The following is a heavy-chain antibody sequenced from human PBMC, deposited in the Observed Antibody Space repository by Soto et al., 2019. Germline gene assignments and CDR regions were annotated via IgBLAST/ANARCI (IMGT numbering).Heavy chain of an antibody. D-gene: IGHD3-16*01. J-gene: IGHJ4*02. Sequence: EVQLVESGGGLVQPGGSLRLSCAASGFTFSSYAMHWVRQAPGKGLEYVSAISSNGGSTYYANSVKGRFTISRDNSKNTLYLQMGSLRAEDMAVYYCARGVGDFDYWGQGTLVTVSS. CDR3: ARGVGDFDY. CDR2: ISSNGGST. CDR1: GFTFSSYA. V-gene: IGHV3-64*01.